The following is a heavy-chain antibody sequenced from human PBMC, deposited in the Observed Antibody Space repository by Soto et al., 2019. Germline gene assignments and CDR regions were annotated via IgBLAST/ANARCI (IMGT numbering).Heavy chain of an antibody. Sequence: QVQLVQSGAEVKKPGSSVKVSCKASGGTFGSYAISWVRQAPGQGLEWMGGIIPIPGTANYAQKFQGRVTIAADESTSTAYMLLSSLRSEDTAVYYCARSQGSSTSLEIYYYYYYGMDVWGQGTTVTVSS. CDR2: IIPIPGTA. CDR1: GGTFGSYA. CDR3: ARSQGSSTSLEIYYYYYYGMDV. J-gene: IGHJ6*02. V-gene: IGHV1-69*01. D-gene: IGHD2-2*01.